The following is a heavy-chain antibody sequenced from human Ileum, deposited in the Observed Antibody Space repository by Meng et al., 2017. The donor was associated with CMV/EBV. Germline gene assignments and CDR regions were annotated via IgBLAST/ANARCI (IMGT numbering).Heavy chain of an antibody. Sequence: GESLKISCAASGFTVSSNYLSWVRQTPGKGLEWVSLIHSEGRTYHADSVKGRFIISRDNSKNTVYLQMNNLRAEDTAVYYCARLQQQTGAFGMDIWGQGNTVT. J-gene: IGHJ6*02. CDR3: ARLQQQTGAFGMDI. V-gene: IGHV3-53*01. D-gene: IGHD6-13*01. CDR1: GFTVSSNY. CDR2: IHSEGRT.